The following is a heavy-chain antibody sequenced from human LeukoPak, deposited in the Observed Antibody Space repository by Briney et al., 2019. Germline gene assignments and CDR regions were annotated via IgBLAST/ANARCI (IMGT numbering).Heavy chain of an antibody. J-gene: IGHJ6*03. CDR1: GGSISSGDYY. D-gene: IGHD2-2*01. V-gene: IGHV4-30-4*08. Sequence: PSQTLSLTCTVSGGSISSGDYYWSWIRQPPGKGLEWIGYIYYSGSTYYNPSLKSRVTISVDTSKNQFSLKLSSVTAADTAVYYCARVGRGVPAATQDYYYYYMVVWGKGTTVTVSS. CDR3: ARVGRGVPAATQDYYYYYMVV. CDR2: IYYSGST.